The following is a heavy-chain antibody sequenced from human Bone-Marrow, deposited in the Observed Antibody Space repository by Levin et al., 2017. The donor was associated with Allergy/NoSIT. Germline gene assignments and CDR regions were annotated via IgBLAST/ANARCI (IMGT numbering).Heavy chain of an antibody. D-gene: IGHD7-27*01. CDR1: GYSVSSGYH. CDR3: ARERLGAPDRHYFDY. Sequence: PSETLSLTCAVSGYSVSSGYHWGWIRQPPGKGLEWIGGIYHSGSTYYNPSLKSRVTMSVDTSKNQFSLKLSSVTAADTAVYYCARERLGAPDRHYFDYWGQGTLVTVSS. CDR2: IYHSGST. V-gene: IGHV4-38-2*02. J-gene: IGHJ4*02.